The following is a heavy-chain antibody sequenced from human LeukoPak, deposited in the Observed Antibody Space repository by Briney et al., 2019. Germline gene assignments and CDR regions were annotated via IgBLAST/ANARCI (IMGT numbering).Heavy chain of an antibody. CDR1: GFTFSSYG. J-gene: IGHJ4*02. V-gene: IGHV3-30*02. Sequence: GGSLRLSCAASGFTFSSYGMHWVRQAPGKGLEWVAFIRYDGSNKYYADSVKGRFTISRDNSKNTLYLQMNNLRAEDTAVYYCAKDLFSLGPSYLTTGTLDYWGQGTLVTVSS. D-gene: IGHD4-17*01. CDR3: AKDLFSLGPSYLTTGTLDY. CDR2: IRYDGSNK.